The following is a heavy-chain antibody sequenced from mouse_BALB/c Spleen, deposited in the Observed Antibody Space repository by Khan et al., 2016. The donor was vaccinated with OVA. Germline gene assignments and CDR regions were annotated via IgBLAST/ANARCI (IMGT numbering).Heavy chain of an antibody. CDR3: ARPAYDGYYDY. Sequence: QVQLQQSGPELVRPGVSVKISCKGSGYTFTDYAMYWVKQSHAKSLEWIGLISTYSGNTNSNQKFKGKATMTVDKSSSTAYMELARLTSDDSAIYYFARPAYDGYYDYWGQGTTLTVSS. CDR2: ISTYSGNT. CDR1: GYTFTDYA. J-gene: IGHJ2*01. D-gene: IGHD2-3*01. V-gene: IGHV1S137*01.